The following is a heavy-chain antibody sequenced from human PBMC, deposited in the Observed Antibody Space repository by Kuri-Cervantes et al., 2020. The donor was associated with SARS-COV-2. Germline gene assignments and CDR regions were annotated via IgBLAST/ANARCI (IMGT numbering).Heavy chain of an antibody. V-gene: IGHV3-21*04. CDR3: AREGADGDYVVDH. CDR2: ISSSSSYI. J-gene: IGHJ5*02. D-gene: IGHD4-17*01. Sequence: GESLKISCAASGFTFSSYSMNWVRQAPGKGLEWVSSISSSSSYIYYADSVKGRFTISRDNAKNSLYLQMNSLRAEDTAVYYCAREGADGDYVVDHWGQGTLVTVSS. CDR1: GFTFSSYS.